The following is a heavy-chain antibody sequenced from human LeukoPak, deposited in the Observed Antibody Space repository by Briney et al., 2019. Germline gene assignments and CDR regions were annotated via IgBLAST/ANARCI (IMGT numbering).Heavy chain of an antibody. D-gene: IGHD7-27*01. CDR2: IYTRANA. CDR1: GASINEYY. CDR3: ARALTGAFRIGAFDI. V-gene: IGHV4-4*07. J-gene: IGHJ3*02. Sequence: SETLSLTCTVSGASINEYYWSWIRQPAGKGLEWIGRIYTRANAEYAPSLKSRVTMSADPSKNQLSLKLTSVTAADTAVYYCARALTGAFRIGAFDIWGQGTLLTVSS.